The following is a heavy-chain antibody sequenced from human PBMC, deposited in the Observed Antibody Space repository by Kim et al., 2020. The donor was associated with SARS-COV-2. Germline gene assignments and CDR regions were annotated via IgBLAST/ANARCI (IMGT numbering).Heavy chain of an antibody. Sequence: GGSLRLSCAASGFTFSSDSMNWVRQAPGKGLEWVSYISSSSSTIYYADSVKGRFTISRDNAKNSLYLQMNSLRAEDTAVYYCARVSVVVAATPAGGWFDPWGQGTLVTVSS. CDR3: ARVSVVVAATPAGGWFDP. J-gene: IGHJ5*02. V-gene: IGHV3-48*04. CDR2: ISSSSSTI. D-gene: IGHD2-15*01. CDR1: GFTFSSDS.